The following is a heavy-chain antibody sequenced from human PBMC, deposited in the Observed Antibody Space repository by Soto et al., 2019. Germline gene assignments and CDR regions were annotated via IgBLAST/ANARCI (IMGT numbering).Heavy chain of an antibody. D-gene: IGHD5-12*01. CDR2: IWYDGSNK. J-gene: IGHJ2*01. CDR1: GFSFNNYG. CDR3: ASDGMSLSFSSGPKDLVF. V-gene: IGHV3-33*01. Sequence: HPGGSLRLSCAASGFSFNNYGMHWVRQAPGKGLEWVAVIWYDGSNKYYADSVKGRFTIFRDNSKNTVDLQMSSLRAEDTAVYYCASDGMSLSFSSGPKDLVFWG.